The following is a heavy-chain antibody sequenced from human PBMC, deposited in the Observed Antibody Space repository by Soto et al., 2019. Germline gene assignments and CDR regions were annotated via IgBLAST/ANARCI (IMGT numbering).Heavy chain of an antibody. CDR3: ARGRFTTVTTCGFFDY. CDR2: INPSSDRK. V-gene: IGHV1-46*01. D-gene: IGHD3-16*01. CDR1: GYTFTNYY. Sequence: ASVKVSCKASGYTFTNYYIHWVRQAPGQGLEWMGIINPSSDRKTYAQKFQGRVTMTRDTSTSTVYMELSSLRSDDTAVYYCARGRFTTVTTCGFFDYWGQGALVTVSS. J-gene: IGHJ4*02.